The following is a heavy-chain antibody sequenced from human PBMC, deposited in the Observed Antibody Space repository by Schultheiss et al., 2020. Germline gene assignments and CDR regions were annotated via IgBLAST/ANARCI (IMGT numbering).Heavy chain of an antibody. J-gene: IGHJ4*02. CDR2: ISYDGSNK. CDR3: ARGWDIVATTTSFDY. CDR1: GFTFSSYS. V-gene: IGHV3-33*05. Sequence: WGSLRLSCAASGFTFSSYSMNWVRQAPGKGLEWVAVISYDGSNKYYADSVKGRFTISRDNSKNTLYLQMNSLRAEDTAVYYCARGWDIVATTTSFDYWGQGTLVTVSS. D-gene: IGHD5-12*01.